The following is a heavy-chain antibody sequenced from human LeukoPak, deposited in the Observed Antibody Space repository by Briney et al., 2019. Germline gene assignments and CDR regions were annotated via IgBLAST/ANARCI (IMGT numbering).Heavy chain of an antibody. CDR3: AKDRSWAYASAFDI. V-gene: IGHV3-23*01. D-gene: IGHD2-8*01. CDR2: ISGSGGST. CDR1: GFTFSSYA. Sequence: GGSLRLSCAASGFTFSSYAMSWVRQAPGKGLEWVSAISGSGGSTYYAASVKGRCTISRDNSKNTLYLQMNSLRAEDTAVYYCAKDRSWAYASAFDIWGQGTMVTVSS. J-gene: IGHJ3*02.